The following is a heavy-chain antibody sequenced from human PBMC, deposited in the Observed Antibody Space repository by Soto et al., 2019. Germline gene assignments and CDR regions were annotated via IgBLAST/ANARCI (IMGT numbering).Heavy chain of an antibody. CDR3: AREEHYSGYSLDF. Sequence: ASVKVSCKASGYTFTSYAMHWVRQAPGQRLEWMGWINAGNGNTKYSQKFQGRVTITRDTSASTAYMELSSLSSEDTAVYYCAREEHYSGYSLDFWGQGTLVTVSS. V-gene: IGHV1-3*01. D-gene: IGHD3-22*01. CDR1: GYTFTSYA. J-gene: IGHJ4*02. CDR2: INAGNGNT.